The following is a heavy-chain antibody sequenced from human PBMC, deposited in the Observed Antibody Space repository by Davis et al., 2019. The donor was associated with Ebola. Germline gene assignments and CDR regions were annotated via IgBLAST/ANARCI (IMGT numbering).Heavy chain of an antibody. CDR1: GFTFSSYG. D-gene: IGHD1-7*01. V-gene: IGHV3-33*01. J-gene: IGHJ4*02. Sequence: GESLKISCAASGFTFSSYGMHWVRQAPGKGLEWVAVIWYDGSNKYYADSVKGRFTISRDNSKNTLYLQMNSLRAEDTAVYYCAREVTGTPFSFDYWGQGTLVTVSS. CDR3: AREVTGTPFSFDY. CDR2: IWYDGSNK.